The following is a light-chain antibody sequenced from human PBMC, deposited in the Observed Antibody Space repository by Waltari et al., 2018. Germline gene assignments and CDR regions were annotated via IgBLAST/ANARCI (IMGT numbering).Light chain of an antibody. CDR3: CSYAGNYVWV. V-gene: IGLV2-23*02. J-gene: IGLJ3*02. Sequence: QFALTQPAAVSGSPGQSVTISCTGASSAIGRYAIVSWYQQHPGNAPKLVISDVSKRPSGVSDRFSGSKSGDTASLTISGLQFEDEADYYCCSYAGNYVWVFGGGTRLTVL. CDR1: SSAIGRYAI. CDR2: DVS.